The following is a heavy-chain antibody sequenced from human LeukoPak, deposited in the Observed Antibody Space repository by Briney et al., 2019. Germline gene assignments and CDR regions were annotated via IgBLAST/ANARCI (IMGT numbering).Heavy chain of an antibody. CDR2: INQVVSER. V-gene: IGHV3-7*04. CDR3: ARDIFGGHDY. D-gene: IGHD2-15*01. Sequence: GGSLRLSCAASGFTFSNYWMSWVRQAPGKGLEWVANINQVVSERSYVDSVEGRFTISRDNAKKSLYLHVNSLRAEDTAVYYCARDIFGGHDYWGQGTLLTVS. CDR1: GFTFSNYW. J-gene: IGHJ4*02.